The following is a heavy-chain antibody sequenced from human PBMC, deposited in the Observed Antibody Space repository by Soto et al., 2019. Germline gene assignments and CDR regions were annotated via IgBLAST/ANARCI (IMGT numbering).Heavy chain of an antibody. D-gene: IGHD2-15*01. Sequence: EVQLLESGGGLVQPGGSLRLSCAASGFTFSSYAMSWVRQSPGKGLEWVSAISGSGGSTYYADSVKGRFTITRDNSKNTLYLQMNSLRAEDTVVDYCAKDGRVGTDCYDGRDVWGQGTTVTFSS. CDR1: GFTFSSYA. V-gene: IGHV3-23*01. CDR2: ISGSGGST. CDR3: AKDGRVGTDCYDGRDV. J-gene: IGHJ6*02.